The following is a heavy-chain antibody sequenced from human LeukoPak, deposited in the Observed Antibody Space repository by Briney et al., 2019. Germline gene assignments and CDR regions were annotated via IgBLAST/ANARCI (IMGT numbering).Heavy chain of an antibody. V-gene: IGHV3-21*01. D-gene: IGHD2-2*01. CDR1: GFPISSYG. J-gene: IGHJ3*02. CDR3: ARAEVVPAANDAVDI. Sequence: GLLRLSCAASGFPISSYGMNWVRQAPGKGLECVSSIISSSSYIYYADSVKGRFTISRDNAKKSLYLQKNSLRAEDTAVYYCARAEVVPAANDAVDIWGQGTMVTVSS. CDR2: IISSSSYI.